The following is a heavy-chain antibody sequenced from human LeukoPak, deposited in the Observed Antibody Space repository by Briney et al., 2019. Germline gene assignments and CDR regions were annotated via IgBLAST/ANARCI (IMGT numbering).Heavy chain of an antibody. D-gene: IGHD3-10*01. CDR1: GYTFTGYY. V-gene: IGHV1-2*02. CDR2: INPNSGGT. J-gene: IGHJ5*02. CDR3: ARGPMYGSGSYGWFDP. Sequence: ASVKVSCKASGYTFTGYYMHCVRQAPGQGLEWMGWINPNSGGTNYAQKIQGRVTMTRDTSISTAYMELSRLRSDDTAVYYCARGPMYGSGSYGWFDPWGQGTLVTVSS.